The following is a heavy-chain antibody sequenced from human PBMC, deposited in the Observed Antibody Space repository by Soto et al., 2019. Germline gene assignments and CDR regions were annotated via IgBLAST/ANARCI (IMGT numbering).Heavy chain of an antibody. V-gene: IGHV3-30*02. Sequence: GRSMRLSWVAAGCTCSSYGRYWVRQAPGKGLEWVANIRYDGSNKYYAESVKGRFTISRDNSKNTLYLQMNSLRAEDTAVYYCVGKLFWRGYWGQGTLVTVSS. CDR2: IRYDGSNK. D-gene: IGHD3-3*01. CDR3: VGKLFWRGY. J-gene: IGHJ4*02. CDR1: GCTCSSYG.